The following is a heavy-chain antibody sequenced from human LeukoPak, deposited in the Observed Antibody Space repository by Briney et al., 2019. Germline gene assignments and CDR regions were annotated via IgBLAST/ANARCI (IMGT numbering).Heavy chain of an antibody. CDR2: ISYDGSDK. V-gene: IGHV3-30*18. D-gene: IGHD4-23*01. J-gene: IGHJ4*02. CDR1: GFTFSYYG. CDR3: AKDITRYGGNAVDY. Sequence: GGSLRLSCVASGFTFSYYGIHWVRQAPGKGLEWVAVISYDGSDKYYADSVKGRFTISRDNSKNTLYLQMNSLRAEDTAVYYCAKDITRYGGNAVDYWGQGTLVTVSS.